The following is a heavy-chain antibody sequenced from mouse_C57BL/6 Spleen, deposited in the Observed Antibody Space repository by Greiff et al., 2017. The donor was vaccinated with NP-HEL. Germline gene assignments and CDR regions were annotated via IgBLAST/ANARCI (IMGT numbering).Heavy chain of an antibody. CDR1: GYTFTSYW. J-gene: IGHJ2*01. D-gene: IGHD1-1*01. CDR3: ARRDYYGSSLFDY. CDR2: IHPDSGST. Sequence: QVQLQQPGAELVKPGASVKLSCKASGYTFTSYWMHWVKQRPGQGLEWIGMIHPDSGSTNYNEKFKSKATLTVDKSSSTAYMQLSSLTSEDSAVYYCARRDYYGSSLFDYWGKGTTLTVSS. V-gene: IGHV1-64*01.